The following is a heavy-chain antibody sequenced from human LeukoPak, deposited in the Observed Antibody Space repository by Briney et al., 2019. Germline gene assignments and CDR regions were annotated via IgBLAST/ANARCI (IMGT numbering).Heavy chain of an antibody. V-gene: IGHV7-4-1*02. CDR3: ARAFQSLGGLSLPDF. Sequence: ASVKVSCKASGYRFTELYIQWVRQAPGQGLEWMGWIHPSTGNPTYAQGFTGRSVFSLDTSVSTTYLQIRSLKAEDTAVYYCARAFQSLGGLSLPDFWGQGTLVTVSS. D-gene: IGHD3-16*02. J-gene: IGHJ4*02. CDR1: GYRFTELY. CDR2: IHPSTGNP.